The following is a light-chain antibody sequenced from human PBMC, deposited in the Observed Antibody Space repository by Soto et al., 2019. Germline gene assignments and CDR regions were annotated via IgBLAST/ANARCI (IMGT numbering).Light chain of an antibody. Sequence: QSALTQPAAVSGSPGQSITIYCTGTSSDVGNYNLVSWYQQYPGKAPKLMIYATSKRPSGVSNRFSGSKSGDTASLTISGLQAEDEADYYCTSFARGSTLVFGGGTQLTVL. V-gene: IGLV2-23*01. CDR3: TSFARGSTLV. J-gene: IGLJ3*02. CDR1: SSDVGNYNL. CDR2: ATS.